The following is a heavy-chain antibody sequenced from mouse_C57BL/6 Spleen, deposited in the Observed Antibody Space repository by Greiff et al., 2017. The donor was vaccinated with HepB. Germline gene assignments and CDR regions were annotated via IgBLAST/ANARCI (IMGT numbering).Heavy chain of an antibody. D-gene: IGHD1-1*01. CDR2: INYDGSSN. CDR3: AREGEVIRAMDD. V-gene: IGHV5-16*01. Sequence: EVHLVESEGGLVQPGSSMKLSCTASGFTFSDYYMAWVRQVPEKGLEWVANINYDGSSNYYLDSLKSRFIISRDNAKNILYLQMSSLKSEDTATYYCAREGEVIRAMDDWGQGTTVTVSS. J-gene: IGHJ4*01. CDR1: GFTFSDYY.